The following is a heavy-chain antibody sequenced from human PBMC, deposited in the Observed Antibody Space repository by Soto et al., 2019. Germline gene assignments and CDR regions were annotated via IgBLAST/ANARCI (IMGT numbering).Heavy chain of an antibody. CDR1: GFTFSSYG. J-gene: IGHJ4*02. CDR2: ISYDGSNK. D-gene: IGHD2-15*01. CDR3: VKEMLKLGYCSGGSCYSRLIFDY. V-gene: IGHV3-30*18. Sequence: GGSLRLSFAASGFTFSSYGMHWVRQAPGKGLEGLAVISYDGSNKYYADSLKGRFTISRDNSKITLYLQMNSLRAQDTAGYYFVKEMLKLGYCSGGSCYSRLIFDYWGQGTLVTVSS.